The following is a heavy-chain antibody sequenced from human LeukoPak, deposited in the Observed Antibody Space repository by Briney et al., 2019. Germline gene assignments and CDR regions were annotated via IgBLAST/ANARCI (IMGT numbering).Heavy chain of an antibody. V-gene: IGHV1-18*01. CDR2: ISAYNGNT. CDR1: GYTFTSYG. J-gene: IGHJ4*02. Sequence: GASVTVSCTASGYTFTSYGISWVRQAPGQGLEWMGWISAYNGNTNYAQKLQGRVTMTTDTSTSTAYMELRSLRSDDTAVYYCARDQLFPVLRFLEWYPLDYWGQGTLVTVSS. D-gene: IGHD3-3*01. CDR3: ARDQLFPVLRFLEWYPLDY.